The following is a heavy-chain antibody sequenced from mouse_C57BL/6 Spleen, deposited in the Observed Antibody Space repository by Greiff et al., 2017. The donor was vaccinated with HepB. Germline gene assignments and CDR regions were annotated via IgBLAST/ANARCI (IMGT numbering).Heavy chain of an antibody. V-gene: IGHV1-39*01. D-gene: IGHD2-4*01. J-gene: IGHJ3*01. Sequence: VQLKQSGPELVKPGASVKISCKASGYSFTDYNMNWVKQSNGKSLEWIGVINPNYGTTSYNQKFKGKATLTVDQSSSTAYMQLNSLTSEDSAVYYCARERAYDYDDGFAYWGQGTLVTVSA. CDR1: GYSFTDYN. CDR2: INPNYGTT. CDR3: ARERAYDYDDGFAY.